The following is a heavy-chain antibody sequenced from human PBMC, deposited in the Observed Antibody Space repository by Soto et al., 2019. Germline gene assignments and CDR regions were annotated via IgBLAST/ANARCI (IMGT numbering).Heavy chain of an antibody. Sequence: QVQLQESGPGLVKPSETLSLTCTVSGGSVSSGSYYWSWIRQPPGKGLEWIVYIYYSGSTNYSPSLKSRVTISVDTTKNQFSLTLSSLTAEDTAVYYCARDVVVTALVQSCYFAYWDHGTLVTFSS. CDR1: GGSVSSGSYY. CDR3: ARDVVVTALVQSCYFAY. D-gene: IGHD2-21*02. CDR2: IYYSGST. J-gene: IGHJ4*01. V-gene: IGHV4-61*01.